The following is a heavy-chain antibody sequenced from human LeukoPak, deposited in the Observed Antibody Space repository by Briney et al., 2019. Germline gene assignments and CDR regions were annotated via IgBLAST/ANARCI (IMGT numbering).Heavy chain of an antibody. CDR2: ISSSGSTT. CDR3: ARINYDSSGYFDY. J-gene: IGHJ4*02. CDR1: GFTFTTYA. V-gene: IGHV3-48*03. Sequence: GGSLRLSCAASGFTFTTYAMSWVRQAPGKGLEWVSYISSSGSTTYYADSVKGRFTISRDNAKNSLYLQMNSLRVEDTAVYYCARINYDSSGYFDYWGQGTLVTVSS. D-gene: IGHD3-22*01.